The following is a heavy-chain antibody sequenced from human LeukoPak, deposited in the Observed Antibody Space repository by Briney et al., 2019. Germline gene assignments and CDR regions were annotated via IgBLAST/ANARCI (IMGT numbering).Heavy chain of an antibody. Sequence: PGGSLRLSCAASGFTFSTDWMHWVRQAPGKGLVWVSHIKSDGSSTSYADSVKGRFTISRDNAKNTLYLQMNSLRAEDTAVYCCARDRGYTRDYWGQGTLVTVSS. CDR2: IKSDGSST. CDR3: ARDRGYTRDY. CDR1: GFTFSTDW. V-gene: IGHV3-74*01. J-gene: IGHJ4*02. D-gene: IGHD5-12*01.